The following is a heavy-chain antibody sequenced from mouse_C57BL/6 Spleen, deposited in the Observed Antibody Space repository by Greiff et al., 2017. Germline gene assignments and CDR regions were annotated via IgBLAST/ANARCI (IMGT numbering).Heavy chain of an antibody. J-gene: IGHJ2*01. V-gene: IGHV1-82*01. CDR2: IYPGDGDT. CDR1: GYAFSSSW. Sequence: QVQLQQSGAELVKPGASVKISCKASGYAFSSSWMNWVKQRPGKGLEWIGRIYPGDGDTNYNGKFKGKATLTADKSSSTAYMQLSSLTSEDSAVYFCASQGAFDYWGQGTTLTVSS. CDR3: ASQGAFDY. D-gene: IGHD3-2*02.